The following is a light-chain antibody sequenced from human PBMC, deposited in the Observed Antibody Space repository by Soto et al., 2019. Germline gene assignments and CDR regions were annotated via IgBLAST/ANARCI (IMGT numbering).Light chain of an antibody. CDR3: QQYGSSPWT. J-gene: IGKJ1*01. CDR2: GAS. CDR1: QSVSSSY. V-gene: IGKV3-20*01. Sequence: EIVLTQSPGTLSLSPGERATLSCRASQSVSSSYLAWYQQKPGQAPRPLIYGASSRAIGIPDRFSGSGSGTXXXXXXXXXXXXDXXXYYCQQYGSSPWTFGQGTKVEI.